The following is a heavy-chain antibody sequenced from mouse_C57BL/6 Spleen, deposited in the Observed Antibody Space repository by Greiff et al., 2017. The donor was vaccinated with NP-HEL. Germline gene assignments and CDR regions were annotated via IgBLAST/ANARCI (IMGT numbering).Heavy chain of an antibody. CDR1: GYTFTSYW. V-gene: IGHV1-69*01. CDR2: IDPSDSYT. CDR3: SRGGDYGSRYYFDY. Sequence: QVQLQQPGAELVMPGASVKLSCKASGYTFTSYWMHWVKQRPGQGLEWIGEIDPSDSYTNYNQKFKGKSTLTVDKSSSTAYMQLSSLTSEDSAVYYCSRGGDYGSRYYFDYWGQGTTLTVSS. J-gene: IGHJ2*01. D-gene: IGHD1-1*01.